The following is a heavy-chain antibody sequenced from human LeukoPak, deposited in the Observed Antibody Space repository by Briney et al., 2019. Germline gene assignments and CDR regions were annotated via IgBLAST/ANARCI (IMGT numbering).Heavy chain of an antibody. CDR1: GFTFSSYS. V-gene: IGHV3-21*01. D-gene: IGHD2-15*01. CDR2: IGSSSTSI. CDR3: AKSRRNIVVVVAATPSLPDY. J-gene: IGHJ4*02. Sequence: PGGSLRLSCAASGFTFSSYSMNWVRQAPGKGLEWVSSIGSSSTSIYYAGSVKGRFTISRDNAKNSLYLQMNSLRAEDTAVYYCAKSRRNIVVVVAATPSLPDYWGQGTLVTVSS.